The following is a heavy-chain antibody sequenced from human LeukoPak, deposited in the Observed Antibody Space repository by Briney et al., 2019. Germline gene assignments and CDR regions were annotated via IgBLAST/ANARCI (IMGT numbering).Heavy chain of an antibody. CDR2: IFSTGST. V-gene: IGHV4-39*07. Sequence: SETLSLTCTVAGDSISTSRYYWGWLRQPPGNGLQWIGSIFSTGSTYYNPSLKSRVTISIDTSKNHFSLRLNSVTAADTAVYYCARFTITMVRGVDRAFDYWGQGTLVTVSS. D-gene: IGHD3-10*01. J-gene: IGHJ4*02. CDR1: GDSISTSRYY. CDR3: ARFTITMVRGVDRAFDY.